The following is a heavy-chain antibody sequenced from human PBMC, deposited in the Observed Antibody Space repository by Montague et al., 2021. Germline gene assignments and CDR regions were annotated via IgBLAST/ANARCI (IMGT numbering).Heavy chain of an antibody. CDR3: ARERDRYYYMDI. Sequence: SETLSLTCSVSGGSISTYYRSWIRQPAGKGLEWMGSVSHGGRTYFNPSLKSRVTISVDTSNNHFSLKLSSVTAADTAMYYCARERDRYYYMDIWGKGTTITVSS. V-gene: IGHV4-4*07. CDR1: GGSISTYY. CDR2: VSHGGRT. J-gene: IGHJ6*03.